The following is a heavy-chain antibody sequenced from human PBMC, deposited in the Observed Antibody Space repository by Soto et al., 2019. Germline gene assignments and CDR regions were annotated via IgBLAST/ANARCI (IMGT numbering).Heavy chain of an antibody. Sequence: GASVKVSCKASGFSFTGYYIHWLRQAPGQGLEWMGWINAHSGGTEYAQKFQGRVTLTSDTSSATAYLTLTSLTSDDTALYNCAKDLTRQLAYWLDPWGQGTHVTVSS. CDR2: INAHSGGT. D-gene: IGHD6-6*01. CDR3: AKDLTRQLAYWLDP. CDR1: GFSFTGYY. J-gene: IGHJ5*02. V-gene: IGHV1-2*02.